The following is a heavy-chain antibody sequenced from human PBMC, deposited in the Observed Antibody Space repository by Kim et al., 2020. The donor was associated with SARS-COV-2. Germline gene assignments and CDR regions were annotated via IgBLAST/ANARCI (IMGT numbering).Heavy chain of an antibody. Sequence: GGSLRLSCAASGFTVSSYWMHWVRHAPGKGLIWVSRISDDGTSTFYADSVKGRFTISRDSATNTLFLQMNSLRVEDTGVYFCARGNGPYGCFDPWGQGTLVTVSS. V-gene: IGHV3-74*01. CDR3: ARGNGPYGCFDP. D-gene: IGHD4-17*01. CDR1: GFTVSSYW. J-gene: IGHJ5*02. CDR2: ISDDGTST.